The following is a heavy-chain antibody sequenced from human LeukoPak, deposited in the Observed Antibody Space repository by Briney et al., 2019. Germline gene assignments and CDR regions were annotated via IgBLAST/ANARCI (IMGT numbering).Heavy chain of an antibody. CDR1: GFTFSSYG. D-gene: IGHD6-13*01. CDR2: IRYDGGKQ. J-gene: IGHJ5*02. CDR3: AKGGYSSSWYNNWFDP. Sequence: GGSLRLSCAASGFTFSSYGMHWVRQAAGKGLEWVAFIRYDGGKQYYGDSVKGRFTISRDNSKNTVSLQMNSLRAEDTAVYYCAKGGYSSSWYNNWFDPWGQGTLVTVSS. V-gene: IGHV3-30*02.